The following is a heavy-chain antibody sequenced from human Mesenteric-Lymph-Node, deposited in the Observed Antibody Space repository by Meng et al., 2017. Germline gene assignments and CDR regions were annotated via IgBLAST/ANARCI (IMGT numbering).Heavy chain of an antibody. CDR1: GFAFSSYG. V-gene: IGHV3-30*03. J-gene: IGHJ4*02. CDR3: AGGYSYGDY. CDR2: ISHDGSNK. Sequence: QGQLVESGGGVGKPGRSLRLSCAASGFAFSSYGMHWVRQAPGKGLEWVALISHDGSNKYYADSVKGRFTVSRDNSKNTLYLQMNSQTTEDTAVYYCAGGYSYGDYWGQGTLVTVSS. D-gene: IGHD5-18*01.